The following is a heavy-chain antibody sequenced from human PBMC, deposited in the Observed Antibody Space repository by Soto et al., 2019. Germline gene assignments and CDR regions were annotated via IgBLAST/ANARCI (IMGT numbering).Heavy chain of an antibody. CDR3: ARVQPPAYFDY. Sequence: LSLTCAVSGGSISSGGYSCSWIRQPPGKGLEWIGYIYHSGSTYYNPSLKSRITINPDTSKNQFSLHLSSVTPEDTAVYYCARVQPPAYFDYGGQGTPVTVSS. CDR2: IYHSGST. J-gene: IGHJ4*02. CDR1: GGSISSGGYS. V-gene: IGHV4-30-2*05.